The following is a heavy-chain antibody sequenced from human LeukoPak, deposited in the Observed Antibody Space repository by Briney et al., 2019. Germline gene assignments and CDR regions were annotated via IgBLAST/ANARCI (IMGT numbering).Heavy chain of an antibody. CDR1: GGSINRSTYY. CDR3: ARSYNWFDP. CDR2: IYYSGIT. J-gene: IGHJ5*02. V-gene: IGHV4-39*01. Sequence: SETLSLTCTVSGGSINRSTYYWGWIPQPPGKGLEWIGSIYYSGITYYNPSLKSRITISVDTSKNQFSLKLSSVTAADTSVYHCARSYNWFDPWGQGTLVTVSS.